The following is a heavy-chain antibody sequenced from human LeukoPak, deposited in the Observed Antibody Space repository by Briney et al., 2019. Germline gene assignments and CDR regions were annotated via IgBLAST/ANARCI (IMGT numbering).Heavy chain of an antibody. CDR1: GFIFSDYY. CDR2: IDGSSSRT. D-gene: IGHD5-18*01. J-gene: IGHJ4*02. Sequence: PGGSLRLSCAASGFIFSDYYMSWMRQAPGKGLEWLSYIDGSSSRTNYADSVKGRFTISRDNAKNSLYLQMNSLRAEDTAVYYCARDRRYSYIDYWGQGTLVTVSS. CDR3: ARDRRYSYIDY. V-gene: IGHV3-11*06.